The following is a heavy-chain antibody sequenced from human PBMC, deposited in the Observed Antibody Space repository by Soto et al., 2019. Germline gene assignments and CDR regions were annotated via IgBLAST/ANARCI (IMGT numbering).Heavy chain of an antibody. D-gene: IGHD2-8*01. CDR3: AKSEPNGKYLDY. J-gene: IGHJ4*02. CDR1: GFAFSSDG. V-gene: IGHV3-30*18. CDR2: ISYDGVNR. Sequence: PGGSLRLSCAASGFAFSSDGMHWVRQAPGKGLEWVAVISYDGVNRYYASSVEGQFTISRDNSKNTLYLQMNSLRVEDTAVYYCAKSEPNGKYLDYCGQGALVTVSS.